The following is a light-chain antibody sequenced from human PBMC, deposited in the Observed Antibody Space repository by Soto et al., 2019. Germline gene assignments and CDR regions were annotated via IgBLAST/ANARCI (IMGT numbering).Light chain of an antibody. CDR2: GVT. Sequence: QSALTQPRSVSGSPGQSVTISCTGTSSDVGYDNQISWYQQHPGKAPKLIIYGVTQRPSGVPDRFSGSKSGNTASLTISGLQAEDEADYFCCSYAGSYTYVFVTGTKVTVL. CDR1: SSDVGYDNQ. CDR3: CSYAGSYTYV. J-gene: IGLJ1*01. V-gene: IGLV2-11*01.